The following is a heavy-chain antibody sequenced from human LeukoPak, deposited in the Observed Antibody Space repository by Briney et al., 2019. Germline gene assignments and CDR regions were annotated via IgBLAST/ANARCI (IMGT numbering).Heavy chain of an antibody. CDR3: AREPSSNWFDP. Sequence: EASVKVSCKASGGTFSSYAISWVRQAPGQGLEWMGGIIPIFGTANYAQKFQGRVTITADESTSTAYMELSSLRSEHTAVYYCAREPSSNWFDPWGQGTLVTVSS. CDR2: IIPIFGTA. V-gene: IGHV1-69*01. CDR1: GGTFSSYA. J-gene: IGHJ5*02.